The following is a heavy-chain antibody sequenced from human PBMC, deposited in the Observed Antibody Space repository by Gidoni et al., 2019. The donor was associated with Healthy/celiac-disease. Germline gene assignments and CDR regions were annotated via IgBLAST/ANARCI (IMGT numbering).Heavy chain of an antibody. V-gene: IGHV3-33*01. J-gene: IGHJ6*02. CDR1: GFPFRTSG. CDR2: IWYDGSNR. CDR3: ARVDQTMVARLASYGMDV. Sequence: QVQLVESGGGVVQPGRSLRLSCVASGFPFRTSGMHWVRQAPGKGLEWVAFIWYDGSNRYYADSVKGRFTISRDDSKNTLYLQIYSLRAEDTAVYYCARVDQTMVARLASYGMDVWGQGTTVTVSS. D-gene: IGHD3-10*01.